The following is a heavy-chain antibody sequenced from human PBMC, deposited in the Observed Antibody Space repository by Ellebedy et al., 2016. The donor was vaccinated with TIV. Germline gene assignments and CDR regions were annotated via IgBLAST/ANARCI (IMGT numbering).Heavy chain of an antibody. V-gene: IGHV5-10-1*01. Sequence: GESLKISCRASGYRFTTYWIGWVRQMPGKGLEWVGRIDPSDSYTNYRPSLQGHVTISADKSITTAYLQWNSLKASDTAMYYCARKDFIRGTEDWGQGTLVTVSS. J-gene: IGHJ4*02. CDR2: IDPSDSYT. CDR1: GYRFTTYW. D-gene: IGHD3-10*01. CDR3: ARKDFIRGTED.